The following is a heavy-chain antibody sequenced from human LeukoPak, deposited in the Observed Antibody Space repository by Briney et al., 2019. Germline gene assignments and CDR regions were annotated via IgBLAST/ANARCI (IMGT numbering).Heavy chain of an antibody. J-gene: IGHJ4*02. V-gene: IGHV3-7*01. CDR1: RFTFSNYW. CDR2: INQDGSKK. D-gene: IGHD2-21*02. Sequence: PGGSLRLSCVASRFTFSNYWMSWVRQAPGKGLEWVANINQDGSKKPYADSMKGRFTISRDNAKESLYLQLNSLRADDTAVHYCAKWGPHCVGDYCPALDSWGQGTLVTVSS. CDR3: AKWGPHCVGDYCPALDS.